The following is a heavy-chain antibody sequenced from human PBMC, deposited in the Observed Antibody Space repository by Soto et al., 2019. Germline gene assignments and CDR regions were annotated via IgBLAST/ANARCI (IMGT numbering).Heavy chain of an antibody. CDR3: ERVSVTMIVVDVAFDI. J-gene: IGHJ3*02. V-gene: IGHV1-69*01. CDR1: GGTFSSYA. D-gene: IGHD3-22*01. Sequence: SLEVSCQASGGTFSSYASSWVRQAHGQGLEWMGGIIPIFGKANYAQKFQGRVTITADESTSTAYMELSSLRSEDTAVYYCERVSVTMIVVDVAFDIWGQGTMVTV. CDR2: IIPIFGKA.